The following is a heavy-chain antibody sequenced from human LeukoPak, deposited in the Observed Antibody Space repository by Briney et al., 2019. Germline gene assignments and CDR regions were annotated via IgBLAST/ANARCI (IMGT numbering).Heavy chain of an antibody. V-gene: IGHV3-23*01. J-gene: IGHJ4*02. CDR2: ISGSDGST. CDR3: AKEVPYYYDSSGYPFDY. D-gene: IGHD3-22*01. CDR1: GFTFSSYA. Sequence: GGSLRLSCAASGFTFSSYAMSWVRQAPGKGLEWVSAISGSDGSTYYADSVKGRFTISRDNSKNTLYLQMNSLRAEDTAVYYCAKEVPYYYDSSGYPFDYWGQGTLVTVSS.